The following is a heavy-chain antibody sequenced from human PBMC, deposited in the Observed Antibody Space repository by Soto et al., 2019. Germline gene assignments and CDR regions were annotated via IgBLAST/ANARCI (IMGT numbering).Heavy chain of an antibody. CDR2: ISHSVSV. CDR3: ARSFGWYAIDY. J-gene: IGHJ4*02. D-gene: IGHD6-19*01. CDR1: GGSISRSHF. V-gene: IGHV4-4*02. Sequence: QVLLQESGPGLVQPSGTLSLSCAVSGGSISRSHFWGWVRQPPGKGLEWVGDISHSVSVNYNPSLKSRVTISIDKSKNQFSLKLNSVTAADTAVYYCARSFGWYAIDYWGQGTLVIVSS.